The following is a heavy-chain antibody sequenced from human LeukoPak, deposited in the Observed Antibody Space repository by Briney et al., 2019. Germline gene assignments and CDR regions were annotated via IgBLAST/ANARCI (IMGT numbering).Heavy chain of an antibody. J-gene: IGHJ4*02. CDR1: GGSFSGYY. CDR2: ISHSGST. D-gene: IGHD3-16*02. CDR3: ARGSDDYVWGSYRHGFDY. V-gene: IGHV4-34*01. Sequence: SETLSLTCAVYGGSFSGYYWSWIRQPPGKGLEWIGEISHSGSTNYNPSLKSRVTISVDTSKNQFSLKLSSVTAADTAVYYCARGSDDYVWGSYRHGFDYWGQGTLVTVSS.